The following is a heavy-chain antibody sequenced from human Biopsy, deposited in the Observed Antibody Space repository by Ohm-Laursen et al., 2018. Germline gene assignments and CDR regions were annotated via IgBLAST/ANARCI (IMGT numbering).Heavy chain of an antibody. D-gene: IGHD3-3*01. CDR3: ARELGDFWGGRQFDF. CDR1: GYTFTGYH. CDR2: INAMTGDT. Sequence: ASVKVSCKASGYTFTGYHVHWVRQAPGQGLEWMGWINAMTGDTNYAQKFQGRVTMTRDTSISTTYMELRRLTSDDTAVFYCARELGDFWGGRQFDFWGQGTLVTVSS. V-gene: IGHV1-2*02. J-gene: IGHJ5*01.